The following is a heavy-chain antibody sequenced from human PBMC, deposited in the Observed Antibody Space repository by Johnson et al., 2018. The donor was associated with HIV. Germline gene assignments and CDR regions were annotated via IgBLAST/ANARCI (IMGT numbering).Heavy chain of an antibody. D-gene: IGHD4-23*01. Sequence: QVQLVESGGGVVQPGRSLRLSCAASEFTFSNYAMHWVRQAPGKGLEWVAVVPDDGDNKYYADSVKGRFTISRDNSKNTVDLRMNSLRSEDTAVYWCAKGLRWIDAYDFWGQGTMVAVSS. CDR1: EFTFSNYA. J-gene: IGHJ3*01. V-gene: IGHV3-30-3*01. CDR3: AKGLRWIDAYDF. CDR2: VPDDGDNK.